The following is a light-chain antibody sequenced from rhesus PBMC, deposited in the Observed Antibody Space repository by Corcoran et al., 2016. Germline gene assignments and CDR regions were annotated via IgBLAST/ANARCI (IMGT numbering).Light chain of an antibody. CDR3: MQGTQLPFT. J-gene: IGKJ3*01. CDR2: LGS. V-gene: IGKV2-91*01. Sequence: DIVMTQTPLSLPVTLGEPASISCRSSQSLLHSDGYTYLVWYLQKPGQSPQLWIYLGSNRASGVPDRVRGGGSGTDFTLKISRVEAQDVGVYYCMQGTQLPFTFGPGTKLDIK. CDR1: QSLLHSDGYTY.